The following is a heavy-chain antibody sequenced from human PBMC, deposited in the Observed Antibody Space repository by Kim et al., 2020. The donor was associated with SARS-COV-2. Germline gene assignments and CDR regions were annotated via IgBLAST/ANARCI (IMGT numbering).Heavy chain of an antibody. CDR3: ARGSDYYDSSGYSH. CDR2: VYYIGST. D-gene: IGHD3-22*01. V-gene: IGHV4-59*13. CDR1: GGSISSYY. Sequence: SETLSLTCTVSGGSISSYYWSWIRQPPGKGLEWIGYVYYIGSTNYNPSLKSRVTIPVDTSKSQFSLKLSSVTAVDTAVYYCARGSDYYDSSGYSHWGQGT. J-gene: IGHJ4*02.